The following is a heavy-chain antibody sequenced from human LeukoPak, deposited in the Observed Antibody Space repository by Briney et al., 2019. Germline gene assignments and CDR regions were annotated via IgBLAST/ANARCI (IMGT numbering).Heavy chain of an antibody. CDR2: IYYSGST. CDR1: GGSISTYY. CDR3: ARHWETSSWYVDY. J-gene: IGHJ4*02. D-gene: IGHD6-13*01. V-gene: IGHV4-59*08. Sequence: PSGTLSLTCTVSGGSISTYYWSWIRQPPGKGLEWIGYIYYSGSTTYNPSLKSRVTISVDTSKNQLSLKLSSVTAADTAVYYCARHWETSSWYVDYWGQGTLVTVSS.